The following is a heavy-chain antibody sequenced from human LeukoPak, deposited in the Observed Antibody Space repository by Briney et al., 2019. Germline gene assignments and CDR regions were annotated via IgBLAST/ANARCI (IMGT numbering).Heavy chain of an antibody. CDR2: IPPGGTP. CDR3: ARGLQAHLGFENCLDP. D-gene: IGHD6-25*01. Sequence: SETLSLTCSVSGYSISSHYWTWVRQPAGKRLEWIGQIPPGGTPRYNPSLDSRVPVSLDTSKNQVSLSLTSVTAADTAVYYCARGLQAHLGFENCLDPWGQGTLVTVSS. J-gene: IGHJ5*02. V-gene: IGHV4-4*07. CDR1: GYSISSHY.